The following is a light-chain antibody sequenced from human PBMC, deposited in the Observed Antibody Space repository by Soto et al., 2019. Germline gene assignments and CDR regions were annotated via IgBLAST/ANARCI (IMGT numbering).Light chain of an antibody. CDR1: QSLLHKNGNNY. J-gene: IGKJ5*01. Sequence: DIVMTQSPLSLPVTPGKAASISCRSSQSLLHKNGNNYFNWYLQKPGQSPQVLIYMGSKRASGVPDRFSGSGSGTDFTLTISRLEPEDFAVYYCQQYGSSPPSITFGQGTRLEIK. CDR2: MGS. CDR3: QQYGSSPPSIT. V-gene: IGKV2-28*01.